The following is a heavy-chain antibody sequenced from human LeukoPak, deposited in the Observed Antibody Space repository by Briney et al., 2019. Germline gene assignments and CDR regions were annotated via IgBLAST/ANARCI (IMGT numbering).Heavy chain of an antibody. D-gene: IGHD4-17*01. V-gene: IGHV1-2*02. CDR3: ARTYGDYRFFDH. J-gene: IGHJ4*02. CDR1: RYTFTDYY. Sequence: ASVKVSCKASRYTFTDYYMHWVRQAPGQGLEWMGWINPNTGGTNYAQKFQGRVTMTRDTSISTAYMELSRLRSDDTAVYYCARTYGDYRFFDHWGQGTLVTVSS. CDR2: INPNTGGT.